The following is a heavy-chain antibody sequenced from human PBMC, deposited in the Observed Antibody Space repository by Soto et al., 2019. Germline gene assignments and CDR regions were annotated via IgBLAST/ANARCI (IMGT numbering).Heavy chain of an antibody. V-gene: IGHV3-23*01. J-gene: IGHJ4*02. CDR2: IRASGDST. Sequence: EVQLLESGGGLVQPGGSLRLSCAASGFTFRNYAMTWVRQAPGKGLEWVSTIRASGDSTYYADSVKGRITISRDNSENTVYLQMNTLEAEDTAVYFCAKGGYPSYYDCWGQGILVTVSS. D-gene: IGHD5-18*01. CDR3: AKGGYPSYYDC. CDR1: GFTFRNYA.